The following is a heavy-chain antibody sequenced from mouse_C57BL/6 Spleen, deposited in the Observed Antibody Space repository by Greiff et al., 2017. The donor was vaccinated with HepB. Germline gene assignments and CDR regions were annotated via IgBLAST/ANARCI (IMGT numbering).Heavy chain of an antibody. CDR2: IWRGGST. V-gene: IGHV2-5*01. Sequence: AQLQQSGPGLVQPSQSLSITCTVSGFSLTSYGVHWVRQSPGKGLEWLGVIWRGGSTDYNAAFMSRLSITKDNSKSQVFFKMNSLQADDTAIYYCAKNFYYYGSSSHWYFDVWGTGTTGTVSS. J-gene: IGHJ1*03. CDR1: GFSLTSYG. D-gene: IGHD1-1*01. CDR3: AKNFYYYGSSSHWYFDV.